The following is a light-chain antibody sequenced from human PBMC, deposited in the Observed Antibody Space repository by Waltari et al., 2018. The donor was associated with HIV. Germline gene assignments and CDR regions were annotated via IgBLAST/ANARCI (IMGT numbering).Light chain of an antibody. Sequence: QSALTQPASVSGSPGQSISISCTGTSSDVGGYNAVSWYQQHPAKAPKLVILEVSNRPSGVSNRCSGSKSGNRASRTISGLQAEDEAYYYCSSYTSSYTVVFGGGTKVTVL. CDR2: EVS. CDR3: SSYTSSYTVV. V-gene: IGLV2-14*01. J-gene: IGLJ2*01. CDR1: SSDVGGYNA.